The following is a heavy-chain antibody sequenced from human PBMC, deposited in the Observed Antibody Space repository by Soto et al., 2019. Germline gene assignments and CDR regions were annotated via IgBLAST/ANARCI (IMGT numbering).Heavy chain of an antibody. CDR3: AGVTYYYGSGTFYVFDY. CDR1: GGSISSGGYY. Sequence: SETLSLTCTVSGGSISSGGYYWTWIRQHPGKGLEWIGYIYYSGSTYYDPSLRSRVTISVDTSKNQFSLKMSSVTAADTAVYYCAGVTYYYGSGTFYVFDYWGQGTLVTVSS. J-gene: IGHJ4*02. D-gene: IGHD3-10*01. CDR2: IYYSGST. V-gene: IGHV4-31*03.